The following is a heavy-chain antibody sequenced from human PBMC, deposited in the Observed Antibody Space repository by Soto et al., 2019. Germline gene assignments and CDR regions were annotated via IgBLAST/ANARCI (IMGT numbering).Heavy chain of an antibody. CDR1: GFTVSSND. V-gene: IGHV3-53*04. J-gene: IGHJ6*03. CDR3: ARIRGTVTTIWVDYYYYYYIYL. Sequence: PGGSLRLSCAASGFTVSSNDMTWVRQAPGKGLKWVSVIYSGGSTYYADSVKGRFTISRHNSKNTLYLQMNSLRAEDTAVYYCARIRGTVTTIWVDYYYYYYIYLWAKGTTVTVSS. D-gene: IGHD1-7*01. CDR2: IYSGGST.